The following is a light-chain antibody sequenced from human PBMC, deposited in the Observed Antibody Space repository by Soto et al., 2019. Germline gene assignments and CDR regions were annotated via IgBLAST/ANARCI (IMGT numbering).Light chain of an antibody. CDR1: QGIENL. V-gene: IGKV1-17*01. CDR3: QQHHNFPFT. CDR2: AAS. Sequence: DLPMTQSPSSLSASVGDRVTITCRASQGIENLLGWYQQKPGKAPKRLMYAASTLESGVPSRFSGSGSGTEFTLTISSLQPEDFATYYCQQHHNFPFTFGPGTKVDIK. J-gene: IGKJ3*01.